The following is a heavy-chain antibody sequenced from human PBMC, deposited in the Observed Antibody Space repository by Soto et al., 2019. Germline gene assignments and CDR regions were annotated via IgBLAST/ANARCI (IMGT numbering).Heavy chain of an antibody. CDR3: ATARSLQLGDASDI. CDR2: ISAYNGNT. J-gene: IGHJ3*02. D-gene: IGHD5-18*01. V-gene: IGHV1-18*01. CDR1: GYTFTSYG. Sequence: QVQLVQSGAEVKKPGASVKVSCKASGYTFTSYGISWVRQAPGQGLEWMGWISAYNGNTNYAQKLQGRVTMTTDTXXSTADMELRSLRSDDTAVYYCATARSLQLGDASDIWGQGTMVTVSS.